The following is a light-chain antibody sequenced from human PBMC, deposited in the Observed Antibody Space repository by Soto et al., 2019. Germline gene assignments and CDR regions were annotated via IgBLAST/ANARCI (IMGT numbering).Light chain of an antibody. J-gene: IGKJ1*01. CDR3: QQYNSYPWT. V-gene: IGKV1-5*03. CDR1: QSISSW. CDR2: KAS. Sequence: DIQMTQSPSTLSASVGDRVTITCRASQSISSWLAWYQQKPGKAPKLLIYKASSLESGVPSRVSGSGSGTAFTLTISSLQPDDFATYYCQQYNSYPWTFGQGNKVEIK.